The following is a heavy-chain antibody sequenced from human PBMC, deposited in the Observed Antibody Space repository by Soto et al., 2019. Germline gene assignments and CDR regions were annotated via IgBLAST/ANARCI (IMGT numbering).Heavy chain of an antibody. Sequence: PGGSLRLSCAASGFTFSSYGMHWVRQAPGKGLEWVAVISYDGSNKYYADSVKGRFTISRDNSKNTLYLQMNSLRAEDTAVYYCAKGRQSANLRDFWGGPHNWFDPWGQGTLVTVSS. V-gene: IGHV3-30*18. CDR2: ISYDGSNK. CDR3: AKGRQSANLRDFWGGPHNWFDP. CDR1: GFTFSSYG. J-gene: IGHJ5*02. D-gene: IGHD3-3*01.